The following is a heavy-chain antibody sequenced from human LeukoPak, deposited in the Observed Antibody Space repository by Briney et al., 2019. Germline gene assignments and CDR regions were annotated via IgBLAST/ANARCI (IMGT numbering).Heavy chain of an antibody. CDR1: GFTFSSYG. Sequence: GRSLRLSCAASGFTFSSYGMHWVRQAPGKGLEWVAVIWYDGSNKYYADSVKGRFTISRDNSKNTLYLQMNSLRAEDTAVYYCARDRDIVATYNWFAPWGQGTLVTVSS. D-gene: IGHD5-12*01. CDR3: ARDRDIVATYNWFAP. J-gene: IGHJ5*02. CDR2: IWYDGSNK. V-gene: IGHV3-33*01.